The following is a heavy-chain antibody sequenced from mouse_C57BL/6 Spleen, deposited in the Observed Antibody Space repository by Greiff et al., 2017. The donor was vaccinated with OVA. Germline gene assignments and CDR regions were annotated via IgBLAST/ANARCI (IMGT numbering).Heavy chain of an antibody. CDR3: AIYFSWYFDV. CDR1: GYTFTDYY. V-gene: IGHV1-19*01. CDR2: INPYNGGT. Sequence: VQLQQSGPVLVKPGASVKMSCKASGYTFTDYYMNWVKQSHGKSLEWIGVINPYNGGTSYNQKFKGKATLTVDKSSSTAYMELNSLTSEVSSVYSCAIYFSWYFDVWVTGTTVTVSS. J-gene: IGHJ1*03.